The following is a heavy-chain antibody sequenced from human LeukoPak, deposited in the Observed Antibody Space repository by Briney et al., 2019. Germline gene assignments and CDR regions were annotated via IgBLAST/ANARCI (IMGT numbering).Heavy chain of an antibody. J-gene: IGHJ4*02. Sequence: PGGSLRLSCAASEFTVNNNYMSWVRQAPGKGLEWVSTIYSAGSTNYADSVKGRFTISRGNSKNTMYLQMNSLRAEDTAVYYCAGGLRSGLIDYWGQGTLVTVSS. CDR2: IYSAGST. V-gene: IGHV3-53*01. D-gene: IGHD4-17*01. CDR3: AGGLRSGLIDY. CDR1: EFTVNNNY.